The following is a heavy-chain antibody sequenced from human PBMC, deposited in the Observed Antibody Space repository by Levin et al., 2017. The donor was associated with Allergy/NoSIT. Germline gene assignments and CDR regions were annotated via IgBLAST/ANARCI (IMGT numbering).Heavy chain of an antibody. CDR1: GYRFTNYW. Sequence: KVSCKGSGYRFTNYWIAWVRQMPGKGLEWMGVIYPDDSDTRYSPSFQGQVTISADKSISTAYLQWSSLKASDTAMYYCARQEKAATREYYFDYWGQGTLVTVSS. CDR2: IYPDDSDT. J-gene: IGHJ4*02. V-gene: IGHV5-51*01. CDR3: ARQEKAATREYYFDY. D-gene: IGHD6-13*01.